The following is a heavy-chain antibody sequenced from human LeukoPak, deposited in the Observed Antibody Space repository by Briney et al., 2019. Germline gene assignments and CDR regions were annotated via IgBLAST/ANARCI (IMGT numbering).Heavy chain of an antibody. Sequence: GRSLRLSCAASGFTFSSYAMHWVRQAPGKGLEWVAVISYDGSNKYYADSVKGRFTISRDNSKNTLYLQMNSLRAEDTAVYYCARDLGRGYSYGTFDYWGQGTLVTVSS. CDR2: ISYDGSNK. CDR3: ARDLGRGYSYGTFDY. D-gene: IGHD5-18*01. J-gene: IGHJ4*02. V-gene: IGHV3-30-3*01. CDR1: GFTFSSYA.